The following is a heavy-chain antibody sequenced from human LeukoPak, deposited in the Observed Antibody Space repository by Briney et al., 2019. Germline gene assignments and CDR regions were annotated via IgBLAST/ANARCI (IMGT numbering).Heavy chain of an antibody. Sequence: SETLSLTCTVSGGSISSSSYYWGWIRQPPGKGLEWIGSIYYSGSTYYNPSLKSRVTISVDTSKNQFSLKLSSVTAADTAVYYCARGDYYGSGSYDYWGQGTLVTVSS. CDR2: IYYSGST. CDR3: ARGDYYGSGSYDY. V-gene: IGHV4-39*07. D-gene: IGHD3-10*01. CDR1: GGSISSSSYY. J-gene: IGHJ4*02.